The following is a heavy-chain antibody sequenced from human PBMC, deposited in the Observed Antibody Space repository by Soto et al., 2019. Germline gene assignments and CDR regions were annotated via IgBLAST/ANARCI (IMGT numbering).Heavy chain of an antibody. D-gene: IGHD3-22*01. CDR3: ARVIGNYYDSSGRYYFDY. CDR2: INHSGSI. CDR1: GGSFSGYY. Sequence: QVQLQQWGAGLLKPSETLSLTCGVYGGSFSGYYWSWIRQPPGKGLEWIGEINHSGSINYNPSLKSRVTLSVDTSKNQFSLKLSSVTAADTAVYYCARVIGNYYDSSGRYYFDYWGQGALVTVSS. V-gene: IGHV4-34*01. J-gene: IGHJ4*02.